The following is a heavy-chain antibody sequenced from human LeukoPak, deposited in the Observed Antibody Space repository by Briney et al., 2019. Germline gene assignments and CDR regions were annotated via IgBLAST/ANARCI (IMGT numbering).Heavy chain of an antibody. Sequence: GASVKVSCKATVYTFTGYYLHWVRQPPGQGLEWMGWINPNSGGTNYAQKFQGRATLTRDTSISTAYMELSTLISDDTAVYYCASAGAVNWGPATYHSDYCGQGTLVTVSS. V-gene: IGHV1-2*02. CDR1: VYTFTGYY. D-gene: IGHD7-27*01. J-gene: IGHJ4*02. CDR3: ASAGAVNWGPATYHSDY. CDR2: INPNSGGT.